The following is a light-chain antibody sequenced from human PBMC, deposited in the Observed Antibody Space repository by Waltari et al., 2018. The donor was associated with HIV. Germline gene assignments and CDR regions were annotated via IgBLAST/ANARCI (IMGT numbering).Light chain of an antibody. J-gene: IGLJ2*01. CDR2: NDN. CDR1: SSNVGKRT. Sequence: QSVLTQPPSASETPGQRVTISCSGSSSNVGKRTVNGYQQVPGTAPKVLIYNDNQRPSGVPDRFSGSKSGTSASLAISGLHSEDEADYYCAAWDEDLNDVVFGGGTRLTVL. CDR3: AAWDEDLNDVV. V-gene: IGLV1-44*01.